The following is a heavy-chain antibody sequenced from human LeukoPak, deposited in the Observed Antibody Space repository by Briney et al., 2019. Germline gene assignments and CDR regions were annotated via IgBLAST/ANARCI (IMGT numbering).Heavy chain of an antibody. CDR2: IYSGGST. V-gene: IGHV3-53*01. CDR3: ARAGWDGYQSGGYYFDY. Sequence: PGGSLRLSCAASGFTVSSNYMSWVRQAPGKGLEWVSVIYSGGSTYYADSVKGRFTISRDNSKNTLYLQINSLRAEDTAVYYCARAGWDGYQSGGYYFDYWGQGTLVTVSS. J-gene: IGHJ4*02. D-gene: IGHD5-24*01. CDR1: GFTVSSNY.